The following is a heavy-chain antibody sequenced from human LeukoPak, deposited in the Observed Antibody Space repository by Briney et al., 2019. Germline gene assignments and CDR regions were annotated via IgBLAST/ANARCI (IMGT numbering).Heavy chain of an antibody. V-gene: IGHV4-34*01. D-gene: IGHD2-8*01. CDR1: VGSFSGYY. J-gene: IGHJ6*03. Sequence: SETLSLTCAVYVGSFSGYYWPWVRQPPGKGLEWIWEINHRGSTYYNPSFRSRFTISVDTCKKQLSLRLSSVTAADTAVYYCARAHDGPYYMDVWGNGTTVTVSS. CDR3: ARAHDGPYYMDV. CDR2: INHRGST.